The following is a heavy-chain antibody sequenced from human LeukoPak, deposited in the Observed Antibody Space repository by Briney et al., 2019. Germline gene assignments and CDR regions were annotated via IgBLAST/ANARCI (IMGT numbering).Heavy chain of an antibody. CDR3: ARDRWWVAAAGTDAFDI. V-gene: IGHV4-39*07. CDR2: IYYSGST. Sequence: SETLSLTCTVSGGSISSSSYYWGWIRQPPGKGLEWIGSIYYSGSTYYNPSLKSRVTISVDTSKNQFSLKLSSVTAADTAVYYCARDRWWVAAAGTDAFDIWGQGTMVTVSS. D-gene: IGHD6-13*01. CDR1: GGSISSSSYY. J-gene: IGHJ3*02.